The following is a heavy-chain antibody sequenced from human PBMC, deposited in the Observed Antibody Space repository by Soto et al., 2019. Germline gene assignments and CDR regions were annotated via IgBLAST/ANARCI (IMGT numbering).Heavy chain of an antibody. CDR1: GFTLSSYG. D-gene: IGHD3-10*01. Sequence: GGSLRLSCAASGFTLSSYGMHWVRQAPGKGQEWVAVISYDGSNKYYADSVKGRFTISRDNSKNTMYLQMNSLRAEDTAVYYCAKYFERRSWFGELTIYYYYGMDVCGQATTATVS. J-gene: IGHJ6*02. V-gene: IGHV3-30*18. CDR3: AKYFERRSWFGELTIYYYYGMDV. CDR2: ISYDGSNK.